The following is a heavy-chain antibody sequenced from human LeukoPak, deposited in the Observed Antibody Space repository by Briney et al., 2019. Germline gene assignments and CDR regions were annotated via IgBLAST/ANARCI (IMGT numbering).Heavy chain of an antibody. Sequence: PSETLSLTCTVSGGSISSYYWSWIRQPPGKGLEWIGYIYYSGSTYYNPSLKSRVTISVDTSKNQFSLKLSSVTAADTAVYYCARHGGPAAQKQILDYWGQGTLVTVSS. CDR3: ARHGGPAAQKQILDY. J-gene: IGHJ4*02. V-gene: IGHV4-59*08. CDR2: IYYSGST. D-gene: IGHD2-2*01. CDR1: GGSISSYY.